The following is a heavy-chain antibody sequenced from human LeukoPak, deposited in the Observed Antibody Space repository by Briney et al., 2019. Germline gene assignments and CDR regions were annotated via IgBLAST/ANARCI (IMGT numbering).Heavy chain of an antibody. V-gene: IGHV3-74*01. D-gene: IGHD4-23*01. CDR1: GFTFSSYW. J-gene: IGHJ3*02. CDR3: AKDPATVVIPDAFDI. CDR2: INSDGSST. Sequence: GGSLRLSCAASGFTFSSYWMHWVRQAPGKGLVWVSRINSDGSSTSYADSVKGRFTISRDNSKNTLYLQMNSLRAEDTAVYYCAKDPATVVIPDAFDIWGQGTMVTVSS.